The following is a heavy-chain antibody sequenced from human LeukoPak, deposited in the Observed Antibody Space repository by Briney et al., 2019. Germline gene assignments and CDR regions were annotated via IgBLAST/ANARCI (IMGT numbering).Heavy chain of an antibody. D-gene: IGHD6-6*01. V-gene: IGHV6-1*01. J-gene: IGHJ6*02. CDR3: ASGAAARGMDV. Sequence: SQPLSLTCAISGDSVSSNSGAWNWIRQSPSRGLEWLGRTYYRSKWYNDYAVSVKSRVTINPDTSKNPFSLQLNSVTPEDTAVYYCASGAAARGMDVWGQGTTVTISS. CDR1: GDSVSSNSGA. CDR2: TYYRSKWYN.